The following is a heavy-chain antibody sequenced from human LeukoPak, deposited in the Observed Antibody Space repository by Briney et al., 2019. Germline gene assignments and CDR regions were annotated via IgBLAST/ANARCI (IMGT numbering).Heavy chain of an antibody. CDR1: GFSFRSYG. D-gene: IGHD1-1*01. V-gene: IGHV3-23*01. Sequence: GGSLRLSCAASGFSFRSYGMHWVRQAPGKGLEWVSAISGSGGSTYYADSVKGRFTISRDNSKNTLYLQMNSLKSEDTAVYYCCRVQLGYRAVRPLDDWGQGVLVTVSS. J-gene: IGHJ4*02. CDR2: ISGSGGST. CDR3: CRVQLGYRAVRPLDD.